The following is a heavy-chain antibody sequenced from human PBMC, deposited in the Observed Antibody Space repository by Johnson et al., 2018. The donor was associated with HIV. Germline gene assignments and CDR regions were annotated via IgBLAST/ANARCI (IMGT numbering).Heavy chain of an antibody. J-gene: IGHJ3*02. Sequence: EMQLVESGGGLVQPGGSLRLSCVGSGFSFNKYWMSWVSQAPGDRLERLTTINKDGGEEYYVDSVKGRFTISRDNARNSLYLQMNSLRVEDTAVYYCARAPRAFCDGDCYPNAFGIWGQGTMVTVSS. CDR1: GFSFNKYW. V-gene: IGHV3-7*03. CDR3: ARAPRAFCDGDCYPNAFGI. D-gene: IGHD2-21*02. CDR2: INKDGGEE.